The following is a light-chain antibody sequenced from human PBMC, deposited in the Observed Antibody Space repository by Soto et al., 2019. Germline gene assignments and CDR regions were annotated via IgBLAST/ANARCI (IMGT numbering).Light chain of an antibody. CDR1: QSLSKTY. CDR3: QQYVSPPWT. Sequence: EIVLTQSPGTLSSSPGERATLSCRASQSLSKTYLAWYQKKPGQAPRLPIDGASNRATGTPDRFSGSGSGTDFTLTISRLEPEDFAVYYCQQYVSPPWTFGQGTKVEIK. J-gene: IGKJ1*01. CDR2: GAS. V-gene: IGKV3-20*01.